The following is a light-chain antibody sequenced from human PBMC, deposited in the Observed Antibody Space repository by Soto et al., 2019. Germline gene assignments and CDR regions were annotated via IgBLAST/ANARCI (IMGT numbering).Light chain of an antibody. CDR2: EVT. Sequence: QSVLTQPASVSGSPGQSITISCTGSSSDVGGYNFVSWYQHHPGKAPKLILYEVTTRPSGVSSRFSGSKSGNTASLTISGLQADDEANYYCSSYTSSTVFGTGTKLTVL. V-gene: IGLV2-14*01. CDR3: SSYTSSTV. CDR1: SSDVGGYNF. J-gene: IGLJ1*01.